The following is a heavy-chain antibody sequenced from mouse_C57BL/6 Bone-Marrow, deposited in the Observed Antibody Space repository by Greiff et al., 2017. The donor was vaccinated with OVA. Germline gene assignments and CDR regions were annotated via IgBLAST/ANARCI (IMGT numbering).Heavy chain of an antibody. CDR3: ARGLYYGSSVYAMDY. Sequence: QVQLQQSGAELARPGASVKLSCKASGYTFTSYGISWVKQRTGQGLEWIGEIYPRSGNTYYNEKFKGKATLTADKSSSTAYMELRSLTSEDSAVYFCARGLYYGSSVYAMDYWGQGTSVTVSS. CDR2: IYPRSGNT. J-gene: IGHJ4*01. V-gene: IGHV1-81*01. CDR1: GYTFTSYG. D-gene: IGHD1-1*01.